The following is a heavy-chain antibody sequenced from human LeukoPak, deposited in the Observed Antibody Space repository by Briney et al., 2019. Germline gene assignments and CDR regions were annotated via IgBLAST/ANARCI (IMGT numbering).Heavy chain of an antibody. J-gene: IGHJ4*02. CDR3: VKDSGIAATITLDD. CDR1: GFTFSSYV. Sequence: GGYLSLSCSASGFTFSSYVIHWVRQAPGKGVEYDSAISSNGGSTYYADSVKGRFTISRDNSKNTLYLQMSSLRAEDTAVYYCVKDSGIAATITLDDWGQGTLVTVSS. CDR2: ISSNGGST. D-gene: IGHD5-12*01. V-gene: IGHV3-64D*06.